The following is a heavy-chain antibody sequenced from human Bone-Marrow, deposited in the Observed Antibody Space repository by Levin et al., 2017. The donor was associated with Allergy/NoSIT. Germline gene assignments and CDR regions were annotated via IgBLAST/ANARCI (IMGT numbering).Heavy chain of an antibody. Sequence: PGGSLRLSCVGSGFTFSSYAMSWVRQAPGKGLAWVSGTSGSGSSTHYADSVKGRFTISRDNSKNTLYLQMNSLRVDDAAVYYCVRKDANVYQRSWGVYWGQGTLVSVSS. V-gene: IGHV3-23*01. J-gene: IGHJ4*02. CDR2: TSGSGSST. CDR1: GFTFSSYA. D-gene: IGHD2-8*01. CDR3: VRKDANVYQRSWGVY.